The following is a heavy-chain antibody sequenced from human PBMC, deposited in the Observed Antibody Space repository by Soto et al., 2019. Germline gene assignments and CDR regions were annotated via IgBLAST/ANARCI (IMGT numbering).Heavy chain of an antibody. V-gene: IGHV1-18*03. D-gene: IGHD6-19*01. CDR3: ARDAWAGYSSGWDNY. Sequence: QVKLVQSGAELKKPGASVKVSCKASGYTFSSYGMSWVRQAPGQGLEWVGWVSANNGHTHYAQKFQGRVLMTTDTYATTGYMELRRLTSDYMAVYYCARDAWAGYSSGWDNYWGKGTLVPVSS. J-gene: IGHJ4*02. CDR2: VSANNGHT. CDR1: GYTFSSYG.